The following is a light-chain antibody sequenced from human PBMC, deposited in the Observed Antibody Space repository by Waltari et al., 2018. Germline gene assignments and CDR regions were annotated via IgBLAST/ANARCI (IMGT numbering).Light chain of an antibody. CDR2: WAS. J-gene: IGKJ1*01. CDR3: QQYYSTLWT. V-gene: IGKV4-1*01. CDR1: QSVVYSSNNKNY. Sequence: DIVMTQSPDSLAVSLGERATINCKSSQSVVYSSNNKNYLAWYQQKPGQPPKLLIYWASTRESGVPDRFSGSGSGTDFTLTISSLQAEDVAVYYCQQYYSTLWTFGQGTKVEIK.